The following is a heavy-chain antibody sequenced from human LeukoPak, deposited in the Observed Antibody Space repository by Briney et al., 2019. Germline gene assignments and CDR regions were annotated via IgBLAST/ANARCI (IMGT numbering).Heavy chain of an antibody. CDR3: ARAAYDILTGYLGYMDV. J-gene: IGHJ6*03. CDR1: GGSISSGSYY. V-gene: IGHV4-61*02. Sequence: PSETLSLTCTVSGGSISSGSYYWSWIRQPAGKGLEWIGRIYTSGRTNYNPSLKSRVTISVDTSKNQFSLKLSSVTAADTAVYYWARAAYDILTGYLGYMDVWGKGTTVTVSS. D-gene: IGHD3-9*01. CDR2: IYTSGRT.